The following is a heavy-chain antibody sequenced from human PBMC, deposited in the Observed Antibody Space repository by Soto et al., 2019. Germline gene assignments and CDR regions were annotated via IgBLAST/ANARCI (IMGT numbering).Heavy chain of an antibody. Sequence: QVQLVESGGGVVQPGRSLRLSCAASGFTFSSYAMQWVRQAPGKGLEWVAVISYDGSNKYYADSVKGRFTISRDNSKNTLYLQMNSLRAEDTAVYYCARVYCTNGVCYNWYFDLWGRGTLGTVSS. CDR1: GFTFSSYA. CDR2: ISYDGSNK. CDR3: ARVYCTNGVCYNWYFDL. V-gene: IGHV3-30-3*01. D-gene: IGHD2-8*01. J-gene: IGHJ2*01.